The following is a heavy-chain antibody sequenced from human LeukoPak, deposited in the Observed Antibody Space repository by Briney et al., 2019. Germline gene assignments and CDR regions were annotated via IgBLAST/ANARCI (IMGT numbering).Heavy chain of an antibody. J-gene: IGHJ5*02. D-gene: IGHD6-19*01. CDR2: IYSGGTT. CDR1: GFTVSSNY. Sequence: GGSLRLSCAASGFTVSSNYMSCVRQAPGQGREWVSVIYSGGTTYYADSVKGRFTISRDNSKNTLYLQMNSLRAEDTAVYYCARSAVAGTSNWFDPWGQGTLVTVSS. V-gene: IGHV3-66*01. CDR3: ARSAVAGTSNWFDP.